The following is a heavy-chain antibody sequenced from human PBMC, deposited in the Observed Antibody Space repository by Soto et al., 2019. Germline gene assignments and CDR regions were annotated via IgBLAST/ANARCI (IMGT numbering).Heavy chain of an antibody. V-gene: IGHV1-3*01. CDR2: INAGNGNT. CDR1: GYTFTSYA. CDR3: ARNLRIYGSGSYYDGYYYGMDV. D-gene: IGHD3-10*01. Sequence: ASVKVSCKASGYTFTSYAMHWVRQAPGQRLEWMGWINAGNGNTKYSQKFQGRVTITRDTSASTAYMELSSLRSEDTAVYYCARNLRIYGSGSYYDGYYYGMDVWGQGTTVTVSS. J-gene: IGHJ6*02.